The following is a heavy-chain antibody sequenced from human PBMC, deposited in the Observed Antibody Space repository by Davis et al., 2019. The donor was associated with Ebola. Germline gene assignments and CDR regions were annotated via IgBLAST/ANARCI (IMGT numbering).Heavy chain of an antibody. CDR2: ISTYNGNT. CDR3: ARDWDIAVAGTGGY. J-gene: IGHJ4*02. Sequence: SVKVSCKASGYRFSSPGISWVRQAPGQRPEWMGWISTYNGNTKYAQKLQGRVTMTTDTSTSTAYMELRSLRSDDTAVYYCARDWDIAVAGTGGYWGQGTLVTVSS. D-gene: IGHD6-19*01. CDR1: GYRFSSPG. V-gene: IGHV1-18*04.